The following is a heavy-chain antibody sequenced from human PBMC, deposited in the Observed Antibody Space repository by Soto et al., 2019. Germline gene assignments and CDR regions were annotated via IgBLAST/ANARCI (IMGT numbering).Heavy chain of an antibody. CDR2: IYYSGST. V-gene: IGHV4-39*01. D-gene: IGHD2-15*01. CDR3: ARHAVMEWWYLYAGFDP. J-gene: IGHJ5*02. CDR1: GGSISSSSYY. Sequence: QLQLQESGPGLVKPSETLSLTCTVSGGSISSSSYYWGWIRQPPGKGLEWIGSIYYSGSTYYNPSLKSRVTISVDTSKNQFSLKLSSVTAADTAVYYCARHAVMEWWYLYAGFDPWGQGTLVTVSS.